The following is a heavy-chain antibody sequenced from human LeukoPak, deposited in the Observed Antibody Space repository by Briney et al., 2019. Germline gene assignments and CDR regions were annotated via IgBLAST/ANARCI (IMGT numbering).Heavy chain of an antibody. Sequence: PGGSLRLSCAASGFTFSRHGMSWVRQAPGKGLEWVSAISDSGGSTYYPDSMKGRFTISRDNSKNTLYLQMNSLRAEDTAIYYCAKVVSGSYYYFDFWGQGTLVTVSS. CDR2: ISDSGGST. J-gene: IGHJ4*02. V-gene: IGHV3-23*01. D-gene: IGHD1-26*01. CDR3: AKVVSGSYYYFDF. CDR1: GFTFSRHG.